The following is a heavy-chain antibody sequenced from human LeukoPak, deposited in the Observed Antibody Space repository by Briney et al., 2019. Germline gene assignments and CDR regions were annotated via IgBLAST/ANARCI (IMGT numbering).Heavy chain of an antibody. CDR2: IIPIFGTA. CDR3: ARESIAVADVINSYYFDY. D-gene: IGHD6-19*01. J-gene: IGHJ4*02. CDR1: GGTFSSYT. V-gene: IGHV1-69*13. Sequence: SVKVSCKASGGTFSSYTISWVRQAPGQGLEWMGGIIPIFGTANYAQKFQGRVTITADESTSTAYMELSSLRSEDTAVYYCARESIAVADVINSYYFDYWGQGTLVTVSS.